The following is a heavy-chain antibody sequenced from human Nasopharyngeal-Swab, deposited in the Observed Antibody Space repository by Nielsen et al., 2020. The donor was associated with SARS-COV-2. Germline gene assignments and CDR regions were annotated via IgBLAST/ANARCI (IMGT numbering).Heavy chain of an antibody. CDR1: GFTFRSYG. J-gene: IGHJ4*02. Sequence: GESLKISCAASGFTFRSYGLHWVRQAPGKGLEWVAVISYDGSNKYYADSVKGRFTISRDNSKNTLYLQMNSLRAEDTAVYYCAKDRNPMVRGVTPLMNWGKGTLVTVSS. D-gene: IGHD3-10*01. CDR2: ISYDGSNK. CDR3: AKDRNPMVRGVTPLMN. V-gene: IGHV3-30*18.